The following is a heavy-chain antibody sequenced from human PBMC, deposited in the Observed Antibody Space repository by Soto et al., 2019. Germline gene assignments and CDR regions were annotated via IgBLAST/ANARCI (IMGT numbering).Heavy chain of an antibody. CDR3: ARQVGPTVTYYYYGMDV. J-gene: IGHJ6*02. V-gene: IGHV5-10-1*01. D-gene: IGHD1-26*01. CDR1: GYSFTSDW. Sequence: GASLKISFKGSGYSFTSDWISWVRQMPGKGLEWMGRIDPSDSYTNYSPSFQGHVTISADKSISTAYLQWSSLKASDTAMYYCARQVGPTVTYYYYGMDVWGQGTTVTVSS. CDR2: IDPSDSYT.